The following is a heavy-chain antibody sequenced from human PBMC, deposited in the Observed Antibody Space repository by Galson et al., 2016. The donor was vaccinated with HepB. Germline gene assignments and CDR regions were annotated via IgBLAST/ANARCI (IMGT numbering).Heavy chain of an antibody. J-gene: IGHJ6*02. CDR1: GVTFSSCA. Sequence: SVKVSCKVSGVTFSSCAITWVRQAPGQGPEWMGGIIPIFDTPSYAQKFQGRVTITADKSTSTASMEVSSLRSEDTAVYYCARGAAVAASRYGLDIWDQGTTVIVSS. D-gene: IGHD6-19*01. V-gene: IGHV1-69*06. CDR3: ARGAAVAASRYGLDI. CDR2: IIPIFDTP.